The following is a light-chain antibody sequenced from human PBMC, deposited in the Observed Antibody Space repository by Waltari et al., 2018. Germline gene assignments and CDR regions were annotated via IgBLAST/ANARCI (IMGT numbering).Light chain of an antibody. CDR3: GTGDSSLSGAV. CDR1: SSNFGNNY. V-gene: IGLV1-51*02. J-gene: IGLJ7*01. CDR2: ENT. Sequence: QSVLTQPPSVSAAPGQRVTISCSGGSSNFGNNYVSWYRQFTGTAPKLLIYENTWRHSGSGGRFSVSKSGTSATLDMTGLQAGDEADYYCGTGDSSLSGAVFGGGTHLTVL.